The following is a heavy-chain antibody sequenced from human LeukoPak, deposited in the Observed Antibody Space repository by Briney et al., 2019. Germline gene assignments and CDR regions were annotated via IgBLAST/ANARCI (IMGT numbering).Heavy chain of an antibody. V-gene: IGHV4-4*07. J-gene: IGHJ4*01. D-gene: IGHD3-10*01. CDR3: ARNRADGSGTYYERNPLNFDS. CDR2: IYTSGGT. CDR1: GGSISTYY. Sequence: PSETLSLTCSVSGGSISTYYWSWIRQPAGRGLEWIGRIYTSGGTNYNPSLKSRITLSVDTSKNQFSLKVGSVTAADTAIYYCARNRADGSGTYYERNPLNFDSWGQGTLVTVSS.